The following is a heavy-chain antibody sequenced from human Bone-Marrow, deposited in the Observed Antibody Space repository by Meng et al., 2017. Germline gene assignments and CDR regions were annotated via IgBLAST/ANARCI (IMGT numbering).Heavy chain of an antibody. CDR1: GYPFTSDA. D-gene: IGHD6-13*01. CDR3: ARDEDISAAGKLFGDY. CDR2: ISSYNGNT. J-gene: IGHJ4*02. V-gene: IGHV1-18*01. Sequence: QVHLVQSGAEVKKPGASVHVSCKASGYPFTSDAISWVRQAPVQVLEWMGWISSYNGNTNYAQKLQGRVTMITDTSTSTAYMELRSLRSDDTAVYYCARDEDISAAGKLFGDYWGQGTLVTVSS.